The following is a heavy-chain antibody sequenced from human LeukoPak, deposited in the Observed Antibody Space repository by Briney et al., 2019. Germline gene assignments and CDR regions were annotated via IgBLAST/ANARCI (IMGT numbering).Heavy chain of an antibody. Sequence: PSETLSLTCTVSGGSISSYYWSWIRQPAGKGLEWIGRIHTSGSTNYNPSLKCRVTISVDTSKNQFSLKLSSETAADTAVYYCASTPGIAAAGTDAFDIWGQGTMVTVSS. CDR2: IHTSGST. CDR1: GGSISSYY. J-gene: IGHJ3*02. CDR3: ASTPGIAAAGTDAFDI. D-gene: IGHD6-13*01. V-gene: IGHV4-4*07.